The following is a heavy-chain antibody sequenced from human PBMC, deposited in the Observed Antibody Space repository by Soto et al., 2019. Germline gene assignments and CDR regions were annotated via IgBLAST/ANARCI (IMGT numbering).Heavy chain of an antibody. V-gene: IGHV3-23*01. J-gene: IGHJ4*02. D-gene: IGHD3-22*01. CDR2: ISYGGGTT. CDR3: AKNPGYYYDSTGYHFDY. Sequence: GGSLRLSCAASEFTFSNYAMSWVRQAPGKGLEWVSAISYGGGTTYYADSVRGRFTISRDNSKNTLYLQMNSLRAEDTAVYYCAKNPGYYYDSTGYHFDYWGQGTLVTVSS. CDR1: EFTFSNYA.